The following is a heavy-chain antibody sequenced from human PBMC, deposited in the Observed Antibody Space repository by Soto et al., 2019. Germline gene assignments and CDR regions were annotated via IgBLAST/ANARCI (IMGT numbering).Heavy chain of an antibody. CDR3: ARDRVPKSSGYFPFDY. CDR1: GYTFISYG. V-gene: IGHV1-18*01. D-gene: IGHD3-22*01. CDR2: ISTFNGKT. Sequence: QVQLVQSGAEVKKPGASVKVSCKASGYTFISYGIIWVRQAPGQGLEWMGWISTFNGKTNYAQNVQGRVTMTTDTSTTPAYMELRSLKSDDTAVYYCARDRVPKSSGYFPFDYWGQGTLVTVSS. J-gene: IGHJ4*02.